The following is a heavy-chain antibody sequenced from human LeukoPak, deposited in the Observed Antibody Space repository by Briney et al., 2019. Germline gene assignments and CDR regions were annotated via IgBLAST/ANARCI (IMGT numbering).Heavy chain of an antibody. CDR1: GYTFTSYG. J-gene: IGHJ4*02. CDR2: ISAYNGNT. V-gene: IGHV1-18*01. Sequence: ASVKVSCKASGYTFTSYGISWVRQAPGQGLEWMGWISAYNGNTNYAQKLQGRVTMTTDTSTSTAYMELRSLRSDDTAVYYCARGAIVVVPAAMSGSGYFDYWGQGTLVTVSS. CDR3: ARGAIVVVPAAMSGSGYFDY. D-gene: IGHD2-2*01.